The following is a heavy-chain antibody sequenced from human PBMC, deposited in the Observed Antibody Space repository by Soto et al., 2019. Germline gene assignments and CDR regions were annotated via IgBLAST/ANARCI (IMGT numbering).Heavy chain of an antibody. J-gene: IGHJ4*02. CDR3: ASNLGGLAAAGTSPLDY. D-gene: IGHD6-25*01. Sequence: QVQLVQSGGEVKKPGASVTVSCKTSGYTFESYGVTWVRQAPGEGLEWMGWISGFSGNTKYSQKVQDRVSMTLDSSTTTAYMELRSLRSDDTAVYYCASNLGGLAAAGTSPLDYWGQGTLVAVS. V-gene: IGHV1-18*04. CDR2: ISGFSGNT. CDR1: GYTFESYG.